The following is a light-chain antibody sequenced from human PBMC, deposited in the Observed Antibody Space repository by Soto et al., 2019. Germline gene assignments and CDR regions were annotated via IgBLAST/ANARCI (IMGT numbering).Light chain of an antibody. V-gene: IGKV1-9*01. Sequence: DIQMTQSPSTLSASVGDRVTITCRASQGINTFLAWYQQKAGKAPKLLIYAASTLQSGVPSRFSGSGSGTDFTLTISKVEPEDFAVYYCQQYGTPRSVTLGQGTRLEIK. J-gene: IGKJ5*01. CDR3: QQYGTPRSVT. CDR2: AAS. CDR1: QGINTF.